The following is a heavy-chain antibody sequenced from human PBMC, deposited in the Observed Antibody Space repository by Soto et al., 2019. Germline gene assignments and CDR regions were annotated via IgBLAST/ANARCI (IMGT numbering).Heavy chain of an antibody. CDR3: AKAYSSTSYGINY. CDR2: MYYDGSDE. CDR1: GFTFSSYG. Sequence: SLRLSCAASGFTFSSYGMHWVRQAPGKGLEWVAVMYYDGSDEYYADSVKGRFTISRDNSKNTLYLQMNGLRAEDTAIYYCAKAYSSTSYGINYWGQGTLVTVSS. V-gene: IGHV3-33*03. D-gene: IGHD6-19*01. J-gene: IGHJ4*02.